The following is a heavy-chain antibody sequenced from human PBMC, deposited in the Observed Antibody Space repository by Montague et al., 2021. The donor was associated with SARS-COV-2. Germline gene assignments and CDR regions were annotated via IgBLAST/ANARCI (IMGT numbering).Heavy chain of an antibody. V-gene: IGHV4-34*01. Sequence: SETLSLTCSVYGDSFTAYYWSWIRQSPGRGLEWIGQIYYSGTTKYDPSLKSRVTISVDTSRKQFSLKLSSVTAADTAVYYCARAQSTCLIVNCVNYLDYWGQGAPVTVSS. CDR3: ARAQSTCLIVNCVNYLDY. J-gene: IGHJ4*02. D-gene: IGHD2-2*01. CDR2: IYYSGTT. CDR1: GDSFTAYY.